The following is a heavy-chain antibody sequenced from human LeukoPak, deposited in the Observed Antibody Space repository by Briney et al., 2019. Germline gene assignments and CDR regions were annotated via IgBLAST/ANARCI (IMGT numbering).Heavy chain of an antibody. D-gene: IGHD6-13*01. J-gene: IGHJ6*02. CDR3: ARVGYSSSWYYYYYYYGMDV. V-gene: IGHV1-18*01. Sequence: GASVKVSCKASGYTFTSYGISWVRQAPGQGLEWMGWISAYNGNTNYAQKLQGRVTMTTDTSTSTAYMELRSLRSDDTAVYYCARVGYSSSWYYYYYYYGMDVWGQGTTATVSS. CDR2: ISAYNGNT. CDR1: GYTFTSYG.